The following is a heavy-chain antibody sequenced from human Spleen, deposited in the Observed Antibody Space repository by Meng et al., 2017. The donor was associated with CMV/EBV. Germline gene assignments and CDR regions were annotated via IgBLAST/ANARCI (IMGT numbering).Heavy chain of an antibody. D-gene: IGHD3-10*01. J-gene: IGHJ6*02. CDR3: TRSGSGSGRVGWGYYYYYYGMDV. CDR1: GFTFSGSA. V-gene: IGHV3-73*01. CDR2: IRSKANSYAT. Sequence: GESLKISCAASGFTFSGSAMHWVRQASGKGLAWIGRIRSKANSYATAYAASVKGRFTISRDDSKNTAYLQMNSLKTEDTAVYYCTRSGSGSGRVGWGYYYYYYGMDVWGQGTTVTVSS.